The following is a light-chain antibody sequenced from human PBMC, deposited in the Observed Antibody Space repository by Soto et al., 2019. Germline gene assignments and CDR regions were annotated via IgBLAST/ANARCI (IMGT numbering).Light chain of an antibody. V-gene: IGKV3-20*01. CDR3: QQYGNALWT. CDR2: GAS. Sequence: EIVLTQSPDTLSLSPGERATLSCRASQSVSSNNLVWYQQKVGQAPRLLIYGASSRATGIPARFRGSGSGTDVTLSSSRLETEDLAVYYCQQYGNALWTSGQGTKVEIK. J-gene: IGKJ1*01. CDR1: QSVSSNN.